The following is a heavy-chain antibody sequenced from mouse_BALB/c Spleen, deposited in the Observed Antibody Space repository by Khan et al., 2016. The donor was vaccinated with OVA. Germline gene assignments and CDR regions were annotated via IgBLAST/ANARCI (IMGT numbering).Heavy chain of an antibody. CDR3: ASRNYCGYTFAY. V-gene: IGHV1-77*01. Sequence: QVQLQQSGAELARPGASVKLSCKATGYTFTDYYINWVKQRTGQGLEWIGEISPGSGDTYYNERLKGKATLTANKSSSTAYMQLSILTSEASAVWSCASRNYCGYTFAYWGQGTLGTVSA. CDR2: ISPGSGDT. D-gene: IGHD1-2*01. J-gene: IGHJ3*01. CDR1: GYTFTDYY.